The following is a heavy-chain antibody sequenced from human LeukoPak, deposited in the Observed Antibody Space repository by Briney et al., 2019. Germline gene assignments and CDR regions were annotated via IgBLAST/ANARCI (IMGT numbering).Heavy chain of an antibody. Sequence: ASVKVSRKASGYTFTSYGISWVRQAPGQGLEWMGWISAYNGNTNYAQKLQGRVTMTTDTSTSTAYMELRSLRSDDTAVYYCARLDSSGYLYYYYYYMDVWGKGTTVTVSS. CDR2: ISAYNGNT. CDR3: ARLDSSGYLYYYYYYMDV. D-gene: IGHD3-22*01. V-gene: IGHV1-18*01. J-gene: IGHJ6*03. CDR1: GYTFTSYG.